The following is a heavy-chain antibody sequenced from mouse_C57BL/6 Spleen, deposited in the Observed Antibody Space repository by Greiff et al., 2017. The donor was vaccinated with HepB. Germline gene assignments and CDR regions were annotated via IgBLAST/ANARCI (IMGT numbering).Heavy chain of an antibody. J-gene: IGHJ3*01. V-gene: IGHV14-4*01. CDR2: IDPENGDT. Sequence: EVQLQQSGAELVRPGASVKLSCTASGFNIKDDYMHWVKQRPEQGLEGIGWIDPENGDTEYASKFQGKATITADTSSNTAYLQLSSLTSEDTAVYYCTTKTAQDWFAYWGQGTLVTVSA. CDR1: GFNIKDDY. CDR3: TTKTAQDWFAY. D-gene: IGHD3-2*01.